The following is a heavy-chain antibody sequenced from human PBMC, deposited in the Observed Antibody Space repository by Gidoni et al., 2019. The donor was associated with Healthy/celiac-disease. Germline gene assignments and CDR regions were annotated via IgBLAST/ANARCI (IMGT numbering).Heavy chain of an antibody. V-gene: IGHV3-73*01. CDR1: GFPFRGSA. CDR3: TSFLSVERFGAMDV. CDR2: IRSKANSYAT. D-gene: IGHD3-10*01. Sequence: EVQLVESGGVLVQPGGSLKLSCAASGFPFRGSAMHWVRQASGKGLGWVGRIRSKANSYATAYAASVKGRFTISRDDSKNTAYLQMNSLKTEDTAVYYCTSFLSVERFGAMDVWGQGTTVTVSS. J-gene: IGHJ6*02.